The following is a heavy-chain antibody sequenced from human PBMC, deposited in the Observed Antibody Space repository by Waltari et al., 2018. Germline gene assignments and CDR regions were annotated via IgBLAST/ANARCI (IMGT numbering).Heavy chain of an antibody. CDR2: IYYNGST. V-gene: IGHV4-59*01. CDR3: ARDLIGPSPGYYGMDV. Sequence: QVQLQESGPGLVKPSETLSLTCTVPGGSISSYYCNWIRQPPGKGLVWIGYIYYNGSTNYNPSLRSRVTISVDTSKNQFSLKLSSVTAADTAVYYCARDLIGPSPGYYGMDVWGQGTTVTVFS. D-gene: IGHD3-10*01. J-gene: IGHJ6*02. CDR1: GGSISSYY.